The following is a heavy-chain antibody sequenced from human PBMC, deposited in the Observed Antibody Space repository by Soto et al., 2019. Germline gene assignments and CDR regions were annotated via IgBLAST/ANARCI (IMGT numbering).Heavy chain of an antibody. V-gene: IGHV3-33*01. CDR2: IWYDGSNK. D-gene: IGHD6-25*01. CDR1: GFTFSSYG. CDR3: ARESGAMWDKEGMDV. Sequence: QVQLVESGGGVVQPGRSLRLSCAASGFTFSSYGMHWVRQAPGKGLEWVAVIWYDGSNKYYADSVKGRFTISRDNYKNTLNLQMNSLRAEDTDVYYCARESGAMWDKEGMDVWGQGTTVTVAS. J-gene: IGHJ6*02.